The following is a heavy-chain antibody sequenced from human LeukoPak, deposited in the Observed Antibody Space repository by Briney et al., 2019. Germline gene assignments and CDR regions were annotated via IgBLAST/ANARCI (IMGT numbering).Heavy chain of an antibody. V-gene: IGHV4-38-2*01. CDR3: ARGPTYYYGSGSYYLDY. J-gene: IGHJ4*02. CDR2: IYHSGST. Sequence: SETLSLTCAVSGYSISSGYYWGWIRQPPGKGLEWIGRIYHSGSTYYNPSLKSRVTISVDTSKNQFSLKLSSVTAADTAVYYCARGPTYYYGSGSYYLDYWGQGTLVTVSS. D-gene: IGHD3-10*01. CDR1: GYSISSGYY.